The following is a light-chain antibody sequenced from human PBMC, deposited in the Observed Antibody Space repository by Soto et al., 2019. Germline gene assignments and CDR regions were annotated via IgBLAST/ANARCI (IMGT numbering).Light chain of an antibody. Sequence: EQVMTQSPATVYVSPVERATLSFTAIQSTDTNSLAWYQQKPGQAPRLLIYGASTRATGIPARFSGSGSGTEFTLTISSLQSEDFAVYYCQQYNNWPKTFGQGTKVDIK. V-gene: IGKV3-15*01. CDR3: QQYNNWPKT. CDR1: QSTDTNS. J-gene: IGKJ1*01. CDR2: GAS.